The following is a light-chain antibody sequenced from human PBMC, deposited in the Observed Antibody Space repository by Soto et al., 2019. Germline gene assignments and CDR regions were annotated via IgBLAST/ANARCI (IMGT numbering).Light chain of an antibody. CDR1: SGHSNYA. J-gene: IGLJ7*01. CDR3: QTWGTGSASVV. Sequence: QSVLTQSPSASASLGASVKLTCTLSSGHSNYAIAWHQQQPEKGPRYLMKVNSGGSHIKGDGIPDRFSGSSSGAERYLFSSSLQSEAEADYYWQTWGTGSASVVFGGGTQLTVL. CDR2: VNSGGSH. V-gene: IGLV4-69*01.